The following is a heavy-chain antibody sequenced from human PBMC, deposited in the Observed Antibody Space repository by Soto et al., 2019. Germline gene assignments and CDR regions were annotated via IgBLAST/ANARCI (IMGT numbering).Heavy chain of an antibody. J-gene: IGHJ4*02. D-gene: IGHD5-18*01. CDR3: ARFAMVRGTNDY. V-gene: IGHV4-31*01. CDR2: IYYSGST. Sequence: QVQLQESGPGLVKPSQTLSLTCTVSGGSISSGGYYWSWIRQHPGKGLEWIGYIYYSGSTYYNPSLKSLVTISVDTSKNQFSLKLSSVTAADTAVYYCARFAMVRGTNDYWGQGTLVTVSS. CDR1: GGSISSGGYY.